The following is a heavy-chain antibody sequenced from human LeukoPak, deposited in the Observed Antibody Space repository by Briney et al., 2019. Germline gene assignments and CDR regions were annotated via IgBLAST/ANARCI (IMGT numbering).Heavy chain of an antibody. CDR2: IYDSGST. CDR3: ARGGFLEWLLRSQEVSPPDY. J-gene: IGHJ4*02. Sequence: SQTLSLTCTVSGGSISSGDYYWSWIRQPPGKGLELIGYIYDSGSTYYNPSLKSRVTISVDTSKNQFSLKLTSVTAADTAVYYCARGGFLEWLLRSQEVSPPDYWGQGTLVTVSS. D-gene: IGHD3-3*01. CDR1: GGSISSGDYY. V-gene: IGHV4-30-4*08.